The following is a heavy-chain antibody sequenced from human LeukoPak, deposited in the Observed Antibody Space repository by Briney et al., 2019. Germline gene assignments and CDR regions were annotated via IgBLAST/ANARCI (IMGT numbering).Heavy chain of an antibody. V-gene: IGHV4-39*07. CDR2: IYYSGST. D-gene: IGHD2-2*01. J-gene: IGHJ5*02. CDR1: GGSISSSSYY. Sequence: PSETLSLTCTVSGGSISSSSYYWGWIRQPPGKGLEWIGSIYYSGSTYYNPSLKSQVTISVDTSKNQFSLKLSSVTAADTAVYYCASGGYCSSTSCYPTWFDPWGQGTLVTVSS. CDR3: ASGGYCSSTSCYPTWFDP.